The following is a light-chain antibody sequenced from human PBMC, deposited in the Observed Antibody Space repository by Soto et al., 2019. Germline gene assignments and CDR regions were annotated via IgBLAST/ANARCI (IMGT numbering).Light chain of an antibody. CDR3: QQYNSYSRGT. CDR2: KAS. V-gene: IGKV1-5*03. J-gene: IGKJ1*01. CDR1: QSISSW. Sequence: DIQMTQSPSTLSASVGDRVTITCRASQSISSWLAWYQQKPGKAPKLLIYKASSLESGVPSRFSGSGSGTGFTLTINSLQPDDFATYYCQQYNSYSRGTFGQGTKVEIK.